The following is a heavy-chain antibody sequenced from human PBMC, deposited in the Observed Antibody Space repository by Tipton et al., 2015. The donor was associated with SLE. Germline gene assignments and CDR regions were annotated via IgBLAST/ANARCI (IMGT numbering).Heavy chain of an antibody. Sequence: SLRLSCAASRFTFSSYGMHWVRQAPGKGLEWVAVIWYDGSNKYYADSVKGRFTISRDSSKNTLYLQMNSLRAGDTAVYYCAKEADIWGQGTMVTVSS. J-gene: IGHJ3*02. CDR1: RFTFSSYG. CDR3: AKEADI. V-gene: IGHV3-33*06. CDR2: IWYDGSNK.